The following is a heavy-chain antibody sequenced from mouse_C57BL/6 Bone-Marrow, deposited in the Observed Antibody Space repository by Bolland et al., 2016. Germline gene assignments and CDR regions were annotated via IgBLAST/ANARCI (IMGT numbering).Heavy chain of an antibody. CDR3: TRYYGSSPFAY. J-gene: IGHJ2*01. Sequence: RLKSDNYATHYAESVKGRFTISRDDSKSSVYLQMNNLRAEDTGIYYCTRYYGSSPFAYWGQGTT. D-gene: IGHD1-1*01. CDR2: RLKSDNYAT. V-gene: IGHV6-3*01.